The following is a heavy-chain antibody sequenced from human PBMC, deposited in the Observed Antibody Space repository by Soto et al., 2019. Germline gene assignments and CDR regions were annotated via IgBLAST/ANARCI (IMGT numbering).Heavy chain of an antibody. CDR2: IKQDGSEK. V-gene: IGHV3-7*01. J-gene: IGHJ4*02. D-gene: IGHD6-6*01. CDR3: ARASIAARYRLLVDY. CDR1: GFTFSSYW. Sequence: EVQLVESGGGLVQPGGSLRLSCAASGFTFSSYWMSWVRQAPGKGLEWVANIKQDGSEKYYVDSVKGRFTISRDNAKNSLYLQMNSLRAEDTAVYYCARASIAARYRLLVDYWGQGTLVTVSS.